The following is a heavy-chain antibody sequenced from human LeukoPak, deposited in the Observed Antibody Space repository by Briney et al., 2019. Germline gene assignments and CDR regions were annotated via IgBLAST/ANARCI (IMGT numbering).Heavy chain of an antibody. CDR1: GFTFSSYE. Sequence: SLRLSCEASGFTFSSYEMNWVRQAPGKGLEWVGFIRSKAYGGTTEYAASVKGRFTISRDDSKSIAYLQMNSLKTEDTAVYYCTRGRSSWYFDYWGQGTLVTVSS. D-gene: IGHD6-13*01. V-gene: IGHV3-49*04. CDR2: IRSKAYGGTT. CDR3: TRGRSSWYFDY. J-gene: IGHJ4*02.